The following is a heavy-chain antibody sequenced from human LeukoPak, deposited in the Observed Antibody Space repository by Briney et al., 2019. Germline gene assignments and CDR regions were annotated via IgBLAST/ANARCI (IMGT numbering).Heavy chain of an antibody. CDR2: INPNSGGT. D-gene: IGHD3-10*01. Sequence: ASMKVSCKASGYTFTGYYMHWVRQAPGQGLEWMGWINPNSGGTNYAQKFQGWVTMTRDTSISTAYMELSRLRSDDTAVYYCARDRGAYYYGSGSYYNLYYFDYWGQGTLVTVSS. CDR1: GYTFTGYY. J-gene: IGHJ4*02. CDR3: ARDRGAYYYGSGSYYNLYYFDY. V-gene: IGHV1-2*04.